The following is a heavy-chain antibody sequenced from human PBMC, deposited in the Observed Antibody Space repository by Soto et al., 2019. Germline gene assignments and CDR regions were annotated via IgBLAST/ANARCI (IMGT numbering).Heavy chain of an antibody. J-gene: IGHJ5*02. CDR1: GGSISSYY. V-gene: IGHV4-59*08. CDR2: IYYSGST. Sequence: SETLSLTWTVSGGSISSYYWSWIRQPPGKGLEWIGYIYYSGSTNYNPSLKSRVTISVDTSKNQFSLKLSSVTAADTAVYYCARHSGSYYNVLRSSWFDPWGQGTLVTVSS. CDR3: ARHSGSYYNVLRSSWFDP. D-gene: IGHD3-10*01.